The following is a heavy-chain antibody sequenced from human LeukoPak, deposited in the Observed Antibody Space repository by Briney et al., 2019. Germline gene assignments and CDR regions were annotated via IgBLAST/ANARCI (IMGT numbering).Heavy chain of an antibody. CDR2: IHYTGRT. CDR3: ARLSYYYGVDY. Sequence: SETLSLTCAVSGGSISSHYWSWLRQPPGEGLEWIAYIHYTGRTNYNPSLKSRVTISVDTSKNQFSLKLSSVTAADTAVYYCARLSYYYGVDYWGQGTLVTVSS. CDR1: GGSISSHY. J-gene: IGHJ4*02. V-gene: IGHV4-59*08. D-gene: IGHD3-10*01.